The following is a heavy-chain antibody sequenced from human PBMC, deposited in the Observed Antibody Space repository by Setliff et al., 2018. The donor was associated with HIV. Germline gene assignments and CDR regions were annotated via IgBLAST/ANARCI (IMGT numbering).Heavy chain of an antibody. CDR3: ARHFPSISLFFGDPGPFDR. Sequence: SETLSLTCTVSGGSISSSSYYWGWIRQPPGKGLEWIGSISNDGRTYYNPSLKSRVTIPMDTSTNQFSLKLTSVTAADTAVYFCARHFPSISLFFGDPGPFDRWGQGALVTVSS. J-gene: IGHJ4*02. D-gene: IGHD3-10*01. CDR1: GGSISSSSYY. CDR2: ISNDGRT. V-gene: IGHV4-39*01.